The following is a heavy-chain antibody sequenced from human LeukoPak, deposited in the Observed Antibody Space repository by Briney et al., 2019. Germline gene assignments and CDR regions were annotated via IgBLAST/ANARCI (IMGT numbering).Heavy chain of an antibody. CDR3: AKDMGIGSAMPTYYYGVDV. CDR2: INWNSGSV. D-gene: IGHD2-2*01. V-gene: IGHV3-9*01. CDR1: GFTFDDHG. J-gene: IGHJ6*02. Sequence: GGSLRLSCVASGFTFDDHGMHWVRQAQGKGLEWVSSINWNSGSVAYADSMKGRFTVSRDSARNSLYLQMNSLRVEDTALYYCAKDMGIGSAMPTYYYGVDVWGQGTTVTVSS.